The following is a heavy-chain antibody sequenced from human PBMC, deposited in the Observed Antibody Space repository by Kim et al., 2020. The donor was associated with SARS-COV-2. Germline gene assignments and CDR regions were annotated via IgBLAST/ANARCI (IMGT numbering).Heavy chain of an antibody. CDR3: TRSLVSTYYFDY. D-gene: IGHD6-13*01. Sequence: GGSLRLSCVASGFTFSSYWLHWVRQVPGKGLVWVSRINVDGTTASYADSVKGRFTISRDNAKNTLSLQMDSLRAEDTGIYYCTRSLVSTYYFDYWGQGALVTVSS. V-gene: IGHV3-74*01. CDR2: INVDGTTA. J-gene: IGHJ4*02. CDR1: GFTFSSYW.